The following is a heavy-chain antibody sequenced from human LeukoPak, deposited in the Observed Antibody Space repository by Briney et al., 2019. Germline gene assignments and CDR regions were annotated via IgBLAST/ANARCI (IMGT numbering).Heavy chain of an antibody. CDR3: ARGPFIAVTGTVFLNY. D-gene: IGHD6-19*01. J-gene: IGHJ4*02. Sequence: ASVKVSCTASGYTFTVYYMHWVRQAPGQGLEWMGWINPNSGGTNYAQKFLGRVTMTRDTSISTAYMELSRLTSDDTAVYSCARGPFIAVTGTVFLNYWGQGTLVTVSS. CDR1: GYTFTVYY. CDR2: INPNSGGT. V-gene: IGHV1-2*02.